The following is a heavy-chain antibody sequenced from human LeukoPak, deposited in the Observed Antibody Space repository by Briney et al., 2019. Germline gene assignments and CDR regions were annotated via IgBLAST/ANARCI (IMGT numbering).Heavy chain of an antibody. D-gene: IGHD2-15*01. CDR2: IYTSGST. Sequence: SQTLSLTCTVSGDSISSGTYYWSWIRQPAGKGLEWIGRIYTSGSTNYNPSLKSRVTISLDTSKNQFSLKLSSVTAADTAVYFCTRADCESGGNCLYFNYWGQGTLVTVSS. CDR1: GDSISSGTYY. V-gene: IGHV4-61*02. CDR3: TRADCESGGNCLYFNY. J-gene: IGHJ4*02.